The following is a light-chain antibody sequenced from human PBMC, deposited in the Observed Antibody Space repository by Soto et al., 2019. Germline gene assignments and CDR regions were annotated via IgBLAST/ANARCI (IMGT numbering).Light chain of an antibody. V-gene: IGKV1-5*01. CDR2: DAS. Sequence: DIQMTQSPSTLSASVGDRVTITCRASQSISTWLAWYQQKPGKAPKLLIYDASSLESGVPSRFSGSGSGTEFTLTISSLRSEDSAVYHCQQYNNWPITFGQGTRLEIK. CDR3: QQYNNWPIT. J-gene: IGKJ5*01. CDR1: QSISTW.